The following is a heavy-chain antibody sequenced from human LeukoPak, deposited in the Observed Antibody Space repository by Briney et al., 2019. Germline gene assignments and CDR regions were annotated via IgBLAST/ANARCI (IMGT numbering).Heavy chain of an antibody. Sequence: SQTLSLTCTVSGGSISHYYWSWIRQPPGKGPEWIGYIYYTGTTNYNPSLKSRVTISVDTSKNQFSLKLNSVTAADTAVYYCAREDPQTKVPEGMDVWGQGTTVTVSS. CDR1: GGSISHYY. D-gene: IGHD4/OR15-4a*01. CDR3: AREDPQTKVPEGMDV. J-gene: IGHJ6*02. V-gene: IGHV4-59*01. CDR2: IYYTGTT.